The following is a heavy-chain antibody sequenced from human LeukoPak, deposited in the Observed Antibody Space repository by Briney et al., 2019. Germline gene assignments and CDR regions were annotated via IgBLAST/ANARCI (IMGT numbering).Heavy chain of an antibody. D-gene: IGHD5-18*01. CDR3: ARERGYSYGYDWYFDL. CDR2: INPNSGGT. V-gene: IGHV1-2*02. Sequence: ASVKVSCKASGYTFTGYYMHWVRQAPGQGLEWMGWINPNSGGTNYAQKFQGRVTMTRDTSISTAYMELSRLRSDDTAVYYCARERGYSYGYDWYFDLWGRGTLVTVSS. CDR1: GYTFTGYY. J-gene: IGHJ2*01.